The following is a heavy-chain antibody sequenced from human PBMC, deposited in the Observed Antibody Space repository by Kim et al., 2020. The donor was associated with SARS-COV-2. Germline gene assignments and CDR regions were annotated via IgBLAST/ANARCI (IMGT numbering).Heavy chain of an antibody. V-gene: IGHV3-7*01. CDR1: GFTFTSYR. CDR2: IRQDGNEK. J-gene: IGHJ4*02. CDR3: ARDKAVGATHFDY. D-gene: IGHD1-26*01. Sequence: GGSLRLSCAASGFTFTSYRMSWVRQAPGKGLEWVANIRQDGNEKHYVDSVKGRFTISRDNAKNSVYLQMNSLRAEDTAVYYCARDKAVGATHFDYWGQGTLVTVSS.